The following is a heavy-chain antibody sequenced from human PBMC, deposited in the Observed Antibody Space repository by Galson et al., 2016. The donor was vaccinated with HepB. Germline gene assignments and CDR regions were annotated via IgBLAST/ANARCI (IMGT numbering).Heavy chain of an antibody. CDR1: GFSVTTTY. CDR2: IYSGGGS. CDR3: ARARDNTREYHSLDV. V-gene: IGHV3-53*01. D-gene: IGHD6-6*01. J-gene: IGHJ6*02. Sequence: SLRLSCAASGFSVTTTYMNWVRRAPGKGLDWASIIYSGGGSFYADAVKGRFTVSRDDSHVYLQMNSLRVEDTAIYYCARARDNTREYHSLDVWGQGTTVTVAS.